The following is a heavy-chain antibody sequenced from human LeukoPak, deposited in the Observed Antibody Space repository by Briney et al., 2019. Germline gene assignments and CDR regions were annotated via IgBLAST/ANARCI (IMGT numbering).Heavy chain of an antibody. D-gene: IGHD1-26*01. CDR3: AKDRSIGTYYTFDH. J-gene: IGHJ4*02. CDR1: GGTFSSYA. Sequence: SVKVSCKASGGTFSSYAISWVRQAPGQGLEWMGGIIPIFGTANYAQKFQGRVTITADKSTSTAYMELSSLTAADTAVYYCAKDRSIGTYYTFDHWGQGTLVTVSS. V-gene: IGHV1-69*06. CDR2: IIPIFGTA.